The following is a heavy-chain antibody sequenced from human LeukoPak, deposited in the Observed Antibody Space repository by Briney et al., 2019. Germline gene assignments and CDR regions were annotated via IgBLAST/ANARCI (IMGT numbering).Heavy chain of an antibody. J-gene: IGHJ6*01. CDR1: GFSLSTYN. V-gene: IGHV3-21*01. D-gene: IGHD2-15*01. CDR2: ISSAGSEK. CDR3: ARGGPSGGPYGMDV. Sequence: PGGPLRLSCAASGFSLSTYNVCWVRQAPGKGLEWFSSISSAGSEKHYADSVKGRFTPSSDNAKRSLYVHTNSLRDEGTAVYYCARGGPSGGPYGMDVWGQGATVTVSS.